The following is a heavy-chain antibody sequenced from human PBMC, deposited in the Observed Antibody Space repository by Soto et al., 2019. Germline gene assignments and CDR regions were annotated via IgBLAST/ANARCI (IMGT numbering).Heavy chain of an antibody. CDR1: GYTFTSYA. D-gene: IGHD6-13*01. CDR3: AILTIAGQNYY. J-gene: IGHJ4*02. CDR2: INADNGNT. V-gene: IGHV1-3*01. Sequence: ASVKVSCKASGYTFTSYAMHWVRQAPGQRLEWMGWINADNGNTKYSQKFQGRVTMTRDTSTSTAYMELRSLRSDDTAVYYCAILTIAGQNYYWGQRTLVTVSS.